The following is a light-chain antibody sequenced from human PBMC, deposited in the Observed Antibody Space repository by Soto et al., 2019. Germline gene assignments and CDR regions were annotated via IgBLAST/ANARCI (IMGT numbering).Light chain of an antibody. V-gene: IGKV3-20*01. J-gene: IGKJ1*01. Sequence: EIVMTQSPATLSVSPGERATLSCRASQSISSNLAWYQHKLGQAPRLLIYGASSRATGIPDRFSGSGSGTDFTLTISRLEPEDFAVYYCQQYGSSRWTFGQGTKVDIK. CDR1: QSISSN. CDR2: GAS. CDR3: QQYGSSRWT.